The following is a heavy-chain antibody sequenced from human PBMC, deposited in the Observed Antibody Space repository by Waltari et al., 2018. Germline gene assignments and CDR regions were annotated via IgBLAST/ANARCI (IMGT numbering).Heavy chain of an antibody. CDR2: INSGGST. J-gene: IGHJ4*02. V-gene: IGHV3-53*01. CDR3: ARDLASGSSS. D-gene: IGHD6-13*01. Sequence: EVQLVADGGGLIQPGGSLKLPCAVSGFTVSSNDMSWLRHAHGKGREWVSVINSGGSTYYADSVKGRFTISRDNSKNTLYLQMNSLRAEDTAVYYCARDLASGSSSWGQGTLVTVSS. CDR1: GFTVSSND.